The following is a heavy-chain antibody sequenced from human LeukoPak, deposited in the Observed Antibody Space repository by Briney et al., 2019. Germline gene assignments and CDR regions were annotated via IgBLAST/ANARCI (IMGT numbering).Heavy chain of an antibody. D-gene: IGHD6-19*01. CDR3: ARFYSGPSGWFVLWYFDL. J-gene: IGHJ2*01. CDR2: IYSSENT. V-gene: IGHV4-4*09. Sequence: SETLSLTCTVSGGSFSSYYWSWVRQPPGKGLEWIGHIYSSENTKYNSSLESRVTMSLDTSKNRFFLKLSSVTAADTAVYYCARFYSGPSGWFVLWYFDLWGRGTLVTVSS. CDR1: GGSFSSYY.